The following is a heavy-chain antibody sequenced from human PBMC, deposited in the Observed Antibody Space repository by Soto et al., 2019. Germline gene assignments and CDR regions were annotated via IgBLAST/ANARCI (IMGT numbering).Heavy chain of an antibody. V-gene: IGHV3-73*02. Sequence: EVQLVESGGGLVQPGGALKLPWAASGFTFRGSSMHWGRQASGKGLEWVSRIRSKGNSYATAYAASVKGRFTISRDDSKNTAYLQMNSLKTEDTAVYYCTRLLSDAFDIWGQGTMVTVSS. CDR2: IRSKGNSYAT. CDR3: TRLLSDAFDI. J-gene: IGHJ3*02. CDR1: GFTFRGSS.